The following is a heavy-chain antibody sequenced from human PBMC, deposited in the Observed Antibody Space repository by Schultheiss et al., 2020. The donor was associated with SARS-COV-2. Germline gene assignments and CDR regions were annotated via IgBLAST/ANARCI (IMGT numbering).Heavy chain of an antibody. CDR3: ARSLTAMGEFDP. J-gene: IGHJ5*02. Sequence: SETLSLTCTVSGGSLTSGDYWTWIRQHPGKGLEWIGYIFENGDTYYNPSLKSRVTISVDTSKNQFSLKLNSVTAADTAVYYCARSLTAMGEFDPWGQGTLVTVSS. D-gene: IGHD5-18*01. CDR2: IFENGDT. V-gene: IGHV4-31*03. CDR1: GGSLTSGDY.